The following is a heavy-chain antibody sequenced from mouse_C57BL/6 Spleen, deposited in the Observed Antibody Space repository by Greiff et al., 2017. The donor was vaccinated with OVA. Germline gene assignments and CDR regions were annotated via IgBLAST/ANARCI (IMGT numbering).Heavy chain of an antibody. J-gene: IGHJ1*03. CDR2: PYWDDAK. D-gene: IGHD2-5*01. CDR3: ARRNGYYSNYEGYFDV. Sequence: QVTLKESGPGLLQSSPTLSLSCSFSGFSLSTSGMGVSWIRQPSGQGLDWLVHPYWDDAKCYNPSLKSQITISKDTSRNQVFLKITNVDTADTATYYCARRNGYYSNYEGYFDVWGTGTTVTVSS. V-gene: IGHV8-12*01. CDR1: GFSLSTSGMG.